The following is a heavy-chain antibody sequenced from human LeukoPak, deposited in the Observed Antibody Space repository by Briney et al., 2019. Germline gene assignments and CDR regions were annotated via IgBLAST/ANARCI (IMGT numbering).Heavy chain of an antibody. J-gene: IGHJ4*02. Sequence: SETLSLTCVVSGDAISNGYYWGWIWQAPGEGLEWIGSIYHSGSTYYNPSLKSRVTITVDTSKNQFSLKLSSVTAADTGVYYCARGRSGYGGNSGIASFDYWGQGTLVTVSS. CDR3: ARGRSGYGGNSGIASFDY. CDR2: IYHSGST. V-gene: IGHV4-38-2*01. D-gene: IGHD4-23*01. CDR1: GDAISNGYY.